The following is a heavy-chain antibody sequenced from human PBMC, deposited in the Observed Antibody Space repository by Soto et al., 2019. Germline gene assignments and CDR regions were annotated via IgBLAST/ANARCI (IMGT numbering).Heavy chain of an antibody. CDR2: INPSGGST. D-gene: IGHD3-22*01. CDR3: ARDQRRCYYDSSGYQDTYYYYYGMDV. J-gene: IGHJ6*02. Sequence: ASVKVSCKASGYTFTSYYMHWVRQAPGQGLEWMGIINPSGGSTSYAQKFQGRVTMTRDTSTSTVYMELSKLRSDDTAEYYCARDQRRCYYDSSGYQDTYYYYYGMDVWGQGTTVTVSS. CDR1: GYTFTSYY. V-gene: IGHV1-46*01.